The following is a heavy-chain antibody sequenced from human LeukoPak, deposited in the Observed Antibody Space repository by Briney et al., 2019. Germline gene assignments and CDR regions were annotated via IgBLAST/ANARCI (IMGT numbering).Heavy chain of an antibody. CDR2: ISGSGGTT. CDR3: AKERSGYIPFDY. J-gene: IGHJ4*02. D-gene: IGHD5-18*01. CDR1: GFAFSNFA. Sequence: PGGSLRLSCAASGFAFSNFAMSWVRQTPGKGLEWVSEISGSGGTTYYADSVKGRFTISRDNSKNTLDLQMYSLRAEDTAVYYCAKERSGYIPFDYWGQGILVTVSS. V-gene: IGHV3-23*01.